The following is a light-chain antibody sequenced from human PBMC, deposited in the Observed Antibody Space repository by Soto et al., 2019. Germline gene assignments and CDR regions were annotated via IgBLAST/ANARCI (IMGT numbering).Light chain of an antibody. CDR2: VAS. CDR3: QQYNMFPYT. V-gene: IGKV1-16*01. Sequence: DVQLTQSPSSLSGYVGDRVTITCRASQAIDNSLAWFQQKPGKAPQPLIYVASSLQSGVPSRFTGTGSGTDFTLTIASLQPEDFGTSYYCQQYNMFPYTFGQGTRVGIK. CDR1: QAIDNS. J-gene: IGKJ2*01.